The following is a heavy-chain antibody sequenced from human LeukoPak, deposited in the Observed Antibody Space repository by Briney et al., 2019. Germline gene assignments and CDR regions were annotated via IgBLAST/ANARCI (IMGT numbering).Heavy chain of an antibody. J-gene: IGHJ4*02. D-gene: IGHD6-13*01. CDR3: ASRAGYTGSWSAFDY. V-gene: IGHV3-7*05. Sequence: PGGSLGLSCTASTFTLNNYWMSWVRQAPGKGLEWVANIKQDGSEKYHVDSVKGRFTISRDNAKNSLYLQMSSLRAEDTAVYYCASRAGYTGSWSAFDYWGQGTLVTVSS. CDR1: TFTLNNYW. CDR2: IKQDGSEK.